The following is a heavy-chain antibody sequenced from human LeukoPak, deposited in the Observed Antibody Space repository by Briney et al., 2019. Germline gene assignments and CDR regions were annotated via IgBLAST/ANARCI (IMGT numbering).Heavy chain of an antibody. D-gene: IGHD3-10*01. Sequence: GGSLRLSCAASGFTVSSNYMSWVRQAPGKGLEWVSVIYSGDSTYYADSVKGRFTISRDNSKNTLYLQMNSLRAEDTAVYYCARIERYGSGSYTFYDYWGQGTLVTVSS. CDR2: IYSGDST. J-gene: IGHJ4*02. CDR1: GFTVSSNY. V-gene: IGHV3-53*01. CDR3: ARIERYGSGSYTFYDY.